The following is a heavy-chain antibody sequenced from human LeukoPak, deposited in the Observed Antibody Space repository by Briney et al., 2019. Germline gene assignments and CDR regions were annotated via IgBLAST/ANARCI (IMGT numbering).Heavy chain of an antibody. J-gene: IGHJ3*02. CDR2: IYYSGST. Sequence: SETLSLTCTVSGGSISSYYWSWIRQPPGEGLEWIGYIYYSGSTNYNPSLKSRVTISVDTSKNQFSLKLSSVTAADTAVYYCARDSRDAFDIWGQGTMVTVSP. CDR1: GGSISSYY. V-gene: IGHV4-59*01. CDR3: ARDSRDAFDI.